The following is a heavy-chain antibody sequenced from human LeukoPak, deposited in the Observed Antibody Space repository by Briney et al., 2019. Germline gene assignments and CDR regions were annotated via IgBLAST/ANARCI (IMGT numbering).Heavy chain of an antibody. Sequence: ASVKVSCKASGYTFTSYYMHWVRQAPGQGLEWMGIINPSIGTTSYAQKFQGRVTITRNTSMSTAYMELSSLRSEDTAVYYCARGRGSSSQYYFDYWGQGTLVTVSS. CDR2: INPSIGTT. V-gene: IGHV1-46*01. J-gene: IGHJ4*02. CDR1: GYTFTSYY. CDR3: ARGRGSSSQYYFDY. D-gene: IGHD1-26*01.